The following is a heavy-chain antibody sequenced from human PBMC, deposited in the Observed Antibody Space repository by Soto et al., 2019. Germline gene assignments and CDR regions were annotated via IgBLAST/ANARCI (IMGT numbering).Heavy chain of an antibody. CDR2: IWYDGSNK. D-gene: IGHD6-19*01. V-gene: IGHV3-33*01. CDR3: AREKRPAVAGLDY. Sequence: QVQLVESGGGVVQPGRSLRLSCAASGFTFSSYGMHWVRQAPGKGLEWVAVIWYDGSNKYYADSVKGRFTISRDNSKNTLYLQMNSLRAEDTAVYYCAREKRPAVAGLDYWGQGTLVTVSS. CDR1: GFTFSSYG. J-gene: IGHJ4*02.